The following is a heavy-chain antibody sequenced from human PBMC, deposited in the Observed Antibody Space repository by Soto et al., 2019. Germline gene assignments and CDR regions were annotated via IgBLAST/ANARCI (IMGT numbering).Heavy chain of an antibody. V-gene: IGHV4-30-4*01. CDR2: IYYSGST. D-gene: IGHD6-13*01. J-gene: IGHJ5*02. CDR1: GGSISSGDYY. Sequence: QVQLQESGPGLVKPSQTLSLTCTVSGGSISSGDYYWSWIRQPPGKGLEWIGYIYYSGSTYYNPSLKSRVXTXVXXSKNQSSLRLSSVTAADTAVYYCARERPDGSRLDPWGQGTLVTVSS. CDR3: ARERPDGSRLDP.